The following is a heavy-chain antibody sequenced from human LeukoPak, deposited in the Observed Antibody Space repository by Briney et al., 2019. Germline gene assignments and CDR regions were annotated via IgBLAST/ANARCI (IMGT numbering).Heavy chain of an antibody. Sequence: GGFLRLSCAASGLTFSSYWMHWVRQAPGKGLVWVSRIKSDGSSTNYADSVKGRFTISRDNAKNTLYLQMNSLRAEDTAVYYCARFAAGGSYYYYMDVWGKGTTVTVSS. J-gene: IGHJ6*03. D-gene: IGHD6-25*01. V-gene: IGHV3-74*01. CDR3: ARFAAGGSYYYYMDV. CDR1: GLTFSSYW. CDR2: IKSDGSST.